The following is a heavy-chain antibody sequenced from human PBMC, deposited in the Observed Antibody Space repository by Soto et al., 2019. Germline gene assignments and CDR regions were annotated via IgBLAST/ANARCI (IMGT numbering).Heavy chain of an antibody. J-gene: IGHJ4*02. CDR1: GYTLTELS. V-gene: IGHV1-24*01. Sequence: ASVKVSCEVSGYTLTELSMHWVRQAPGKGLEWMGGFDPEDGETIYAQKFQGRVTMTEDTSTDTAYMELSSLRSEDTAVYYCATVVPPLSYGDYQFDYWGQGTLVTVSS. CDR3: ATVVPPLSYGDYQFDY. CDR2: FDPEDGET. D-gene: IGHD4-17*01.